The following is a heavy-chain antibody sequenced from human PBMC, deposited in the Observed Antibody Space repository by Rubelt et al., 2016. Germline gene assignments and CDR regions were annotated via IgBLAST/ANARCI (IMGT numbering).Heavy chain of an antibody. CDR1: GYTFTSYA. D-gene: IGHD2-15*01. CDR3: AGGYCSGGSCYYFDY. V-gene: IGHV1-3*01. J-gene: IGHJ4*02. CDR2: INAGTGNT. Sequence: QVQLVQSGAEVKKPGASVKVSCKASGYTFTSYAMHWVRQAPGQRLEWMGWINAGTGNTKYSQKFQGKVPITRDRAGGPAYSEVGSLGSEGPAGVYCAGGYCSGGSCYYFDYWGQGTLVTVSS.